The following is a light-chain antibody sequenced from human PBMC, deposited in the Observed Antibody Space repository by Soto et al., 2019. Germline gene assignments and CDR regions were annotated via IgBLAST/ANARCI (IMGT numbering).Light chain of an antibody. CDR3: QQYGTT. J-gene: IGKJ5*01. Sequence: EIVLTQSPGTLSLSPGERATLSCRASQSVSSSYLAWYQQKPGQAPRLLIYGASSRATGIPHRFSGSGSGTDFALTMSRLEREDFAVYYCQQYGTTFRRGTRLQIK. V-gene: IGKV3-20*01. CDR2: GAS. CDR1: QSVSSSY.